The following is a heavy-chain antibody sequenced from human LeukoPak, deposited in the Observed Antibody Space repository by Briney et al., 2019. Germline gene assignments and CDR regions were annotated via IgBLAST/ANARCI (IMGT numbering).Heavy chain of an antibody. CDR3: ARLGLEVGGPNWFDP. CDR2: IKRDGSQK. J-gene: IGHJ5*02. D-gene: IGHD1-1*01. Sequence: PGGSLRLSCAAPGFSFSSNWMGWVRQAAGKGLLWVAHIKRDGSQKYYLDSVKGRFTISRDNAKNSLYLQMNSLRVEDTAVYYCARLGLEVGGPNWFDPWGQGTLVTVSS. V-gene: IGHV3-7*01. CDR1: GFSFSSNW.